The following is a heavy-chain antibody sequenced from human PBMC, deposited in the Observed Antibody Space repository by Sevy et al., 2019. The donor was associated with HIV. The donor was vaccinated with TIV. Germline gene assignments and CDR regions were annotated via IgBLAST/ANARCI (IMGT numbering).Heavy chain of an antibody. CDR3: ARGGPWEAPDY. D-gene: IGHD1-26*01. CDR2: INYNGGST. Sequence: GGSLRLSCAASGFTFDDYGMSWVRQAPGKGLGWVSAINYNGGSTGYAASVKGRFTISRDSAKNSLYLQMNSLRAEDTALYYCARGGPWEAPDYLGQGTLVTVSS. CDR1: GFTFDDYG. V-gene: IGHV3-20*04. J-gene: IGHJ4*02.